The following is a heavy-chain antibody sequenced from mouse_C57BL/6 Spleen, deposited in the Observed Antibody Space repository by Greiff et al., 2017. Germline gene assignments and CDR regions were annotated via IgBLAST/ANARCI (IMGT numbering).Heavy chain of an antibody. Sequence: QVQLKQSGTELVKPGASVKLSCKASGYTFPSYWMHWVKQRPGQGLAWIGNINPSNGGTNYNEKFKSKATLTVDKSSSTAYMQLSSLTSEDSAVYYCARSSNYDAMDDWGQGTSVTVSS. J-gene: IGHJ4*01. CDR2: INPSNGGT. V-gene: IGHV1-53*01. CDR3: ARSSNYDAMDD. D-gene: IGHD2-5*01. CDR1: GYTFPSYW.